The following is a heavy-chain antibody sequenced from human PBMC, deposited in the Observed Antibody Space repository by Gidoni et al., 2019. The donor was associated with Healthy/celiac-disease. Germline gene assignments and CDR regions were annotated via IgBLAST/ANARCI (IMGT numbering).Heavy chain of an antibody. Sequence: EVQLLESGGGLVQPGGSLRLSCAASGFTFSSYAMSWVRQAPGKGLEWVSAISGSGGSTYYADSVKGWFTISRDNSKNTLYLQMNSLRAEDTAVYYCAKDNPPYCGGDCYVDYWGQGTLVTVSS. CDR1: GFTFSSYA. CDR2: ISGSGGST. J-gene: IGHJ4*02. D-gene: IGHD2-21*02. V-gene: IGHV3-23*01. CDR3: AKDNPPYCGGDCYVDY.